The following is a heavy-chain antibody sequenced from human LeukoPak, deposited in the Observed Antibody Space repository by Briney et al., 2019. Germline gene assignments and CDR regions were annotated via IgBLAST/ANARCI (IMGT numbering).Heavy chain of an antibody. CDR3: ARGTAKYYCYGMDV. Sequence: KPSETLSLTCAVYGGSFSGYYWSWIRQPPGKGLEWIGEINHSGSTNYNPSLKSRVTISVDTSKNQFSLKLSSVTAADTAVYYCARGTAKYYCYGMDVWGQGTTVTVSS. CDR2: INHSGST. J-gene: IGHJ6*02. CDR1: GGSFSGYY. D-gene: IGHD2-21*02. V-gene: IGHV4-34*01.